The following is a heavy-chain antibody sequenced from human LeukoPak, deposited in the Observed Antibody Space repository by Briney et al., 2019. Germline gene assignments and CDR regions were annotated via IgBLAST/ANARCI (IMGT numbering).Heavy chain of an antibody. Sequence: GGSLRLSCAASGFTFSSYAMSWVRQAPGKGLEWVSAISGSGGSTYYADSVKGRFTISRDNAKNSLYLQMNSLRAEDTAVYYCARDSRQLLGAFDIWGQGTMVTVSS. J-gene: IGHJ3*02. CDR3: ARDSRQLLGAFDI. CDR2: ISGSGGST. V-gene: IGHV3-23*01. D-gene: IGHD2-2*01. CDR1: GFTFSSYA.